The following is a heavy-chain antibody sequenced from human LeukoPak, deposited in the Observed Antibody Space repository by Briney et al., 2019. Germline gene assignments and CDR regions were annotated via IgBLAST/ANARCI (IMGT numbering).Heavy chain of an antibody. V-gene: IGHV3-30*18. D-gene: IGHD5-12*01. CDR3: AKTRYSGYDWKRAFDY. Sequence: GGSLRLSCAASGFSVSNNYMNWVRQAPGKGLEWVAVISYDGSNKYYADSVKGRFTISRDNSKNTLYLQMNSLRAEDTAVYYCAKTRYSGYDWKRAFDYWGQGTLVTVSS. CDR2: ISYDGSNK. J-gene: IGHJ4*02. CDR1: GFSVSNNY.